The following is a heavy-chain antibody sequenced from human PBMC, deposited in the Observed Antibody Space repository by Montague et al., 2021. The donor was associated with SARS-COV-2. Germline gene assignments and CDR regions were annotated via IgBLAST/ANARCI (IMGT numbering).Heavy chain of an antibody. Sequence: SETLSLTCTVAGGSISSYYGSWIRQPPGKGLEWIGYIYYSGSTNYNPSLKSRVTVSLDTSKNQFSLKLNSVTAADTAVYYGARGSYGPDDFDIWGQGTMVTVSS. J-gene: IGHJ3*02. V-gene: IGHV4-59*01. D-gene: IGHD5-18*01. CDR3: ARGSYGPDDFDI. CDR2: IYYSGST. CDR1: GGSISSYY.